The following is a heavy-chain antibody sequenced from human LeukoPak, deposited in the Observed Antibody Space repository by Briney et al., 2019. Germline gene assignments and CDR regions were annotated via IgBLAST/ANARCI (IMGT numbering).Heavy chain of an antibody. Sequence: ASVKVSCKASGYSFTTYGISWVRQAPGQGLEWMGWISAYNGNTNYAQKLQGRVTMTTDTSTSTAYTELRSLRSDDTAVYYCARASYYYDSSGYRLFDYWGQGTLVTVSS. CDR3: ARASYYYDSSGYRLFDY. D-gene: IGHD3-22*01. CDR1: GYSFTTYG. J-gene: IGHJ4*02. CDR2: ISAYNGNT. V-gene: IGHV1-18*01.